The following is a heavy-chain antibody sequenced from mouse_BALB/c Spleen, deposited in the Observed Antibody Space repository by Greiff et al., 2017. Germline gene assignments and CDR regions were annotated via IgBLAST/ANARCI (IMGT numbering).Heavy chain of an antibody. CDR1: GFNFTDYY. D-gene: IGHD1-1*01. V-gene: IGHV14-1*02. CDR2: IDPGNGNT. J-gene: IGHJ3*01. Sequence: VQLQQSGAELVRPGALVKLSCKASGFNFTDYYMHWVKQRPEQGLEWIGWIDPGNGNTIYDQKFKGKASITADTSSNTAYLQLSSLTSEDTAVYYCARSSPAWFAYWGQGTLVTVSA. CDR3: ARSSPAWFAY.